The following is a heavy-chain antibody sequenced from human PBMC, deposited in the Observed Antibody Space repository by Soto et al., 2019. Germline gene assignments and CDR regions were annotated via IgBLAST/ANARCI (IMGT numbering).Heavy chain of an antibody. CDR1: GWSISGGVGGLYY. CDR2: IYDSGST. CDR3: PTEVIPLTTDWYFDL. V-gene: IGHV4-30-4*01. D-gene: IGHD4-17*01. Sequence: PSETLSLTCTVSGWSISGGVGGLYYWSWIRQPPGKGLEWIGYIYDSGSTYYNPSLKSRVTISVDTSKNQFSLRLSSVTAADTAVYYCPTEVIPLTTDWYFDLWGRGTLVTFS. J-gene: IGHJ2*01.